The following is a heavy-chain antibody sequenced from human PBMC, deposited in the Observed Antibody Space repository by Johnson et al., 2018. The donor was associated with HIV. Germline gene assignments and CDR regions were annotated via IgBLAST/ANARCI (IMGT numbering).Heavy chain of an antibody. J-gene: IGHJ3*02. CDR3: ASELGIRLDAFDI. Sequence: VQLVESGGGLVQPGGSLRLSCAASGFIFTNYAMSWVRQAPGKWLEWVSGISGSGSTIYYADSVKGRFTISRDNSKNTLYLQMNSLRAEDTAVYYCASELGIRLDAFDIWGQGTMVTVSS. D-gene: IGHD7-27*01. V-gene: IGHV3-23*04. CDR1: GFIFTNYA. CDR2: ISGSGSTI.